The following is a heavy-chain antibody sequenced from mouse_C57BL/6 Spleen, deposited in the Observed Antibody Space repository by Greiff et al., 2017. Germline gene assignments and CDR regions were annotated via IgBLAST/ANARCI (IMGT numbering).Heavy chain of an antibody. CDR3: AREGTWGY. D-gene: IGHD3-3*01. Sequence: QVQLKESGPELVKPGASVKISCKASGYAFSSSWVNWVKQRPGKGLEWIGRIYPGDGDTNYNGKFKGKATLTADKSSSTAYMQLSSLTSEDSAVYFCAREGTWGYWGQGTTLTVSS. CDR2: IYPGDGDT. V-gene: IGHV1-82*01. CDR1: GYAFSSSW. J-gene: IGHJ2*01.